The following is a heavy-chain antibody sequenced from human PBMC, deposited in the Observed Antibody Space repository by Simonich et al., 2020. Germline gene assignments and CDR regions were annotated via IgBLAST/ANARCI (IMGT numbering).Heavy chain of an antibody. CDR3: ARDLRGSYYYYYYMDV. D-gene: IGHD1-26*01. CDR1: GYTFTGYY. J-gene: IGHJ6*03. V-gene: IGHV1-2*02. Sequence: QVQLVQSGAEVKKPGASVKVSCKASGYTFTGYYMHWVRQAPGQGLEWMGWINTNRGGTNYEQKCQGRVTMTRDTSISTAYMELSRLRSDDTAVYYCARDLRGSYYYYYYMDVWGKGTTVTVSS. CDR2: INTNRGGT.